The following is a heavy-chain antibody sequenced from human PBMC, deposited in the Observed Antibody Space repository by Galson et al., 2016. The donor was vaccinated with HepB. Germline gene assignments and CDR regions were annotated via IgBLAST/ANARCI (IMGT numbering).Heavy chain of an antibody. D-gene: IGHD2-2*01. CDR3: VKDAMIYAPLKLFEY. J-gene: IGHJ4*02. CDR2: VSYDGTTR. CDR1: GFTFTDFG. Sequence: SLRLSCAASGFTFTDFGMHWVRQAPGKGPEWVAVVSYDGTTRDYADAVKGRFTISRDDSKNTLSLQMSNLRPEDTAVYYCVKDAMIYAPLKLFEYWGQGALVTVSS. V-gene: IGHV3-30*18.